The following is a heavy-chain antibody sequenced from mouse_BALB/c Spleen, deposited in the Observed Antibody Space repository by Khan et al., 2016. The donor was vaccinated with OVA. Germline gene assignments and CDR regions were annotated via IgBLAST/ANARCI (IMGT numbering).Heavy chain of an antibody. CDR3: TRDRIDY. CDR1: GYTFTTYW. Sequence: QVQLKLSGAERAKPGASVKMSCKASGYTFTTYWMHWVKQRPGQGLEWIGYINPTSGYTDYNEKFKDRATLSADKSSSTAYMQLSSLTSEDSAVYYCTRDRIDYWGQGTTLTVSS. J-gene: IGHJ2*01. CDR2: INPTSGYT. V-gene: IGHV1-7*01.